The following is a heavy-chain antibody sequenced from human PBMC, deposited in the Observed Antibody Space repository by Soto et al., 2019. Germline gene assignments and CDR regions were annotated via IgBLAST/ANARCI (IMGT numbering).Heavy chain of an antibody. Sequence: GSLRLSCAASGFTFSSYSMNWVRQAPGKGLEWVSYISDIGTTIYYADSVKGRFTISRDNAKNSLYLQMNSLRAADTAVYYCARDRAGGATTKSQDYWGRGTLVTVSS. D-gene: IGHD1-26*01. CDR1: GFTFSSYS. V-gene: IGHV3-48*01. CDR2: ISDIGTTI. J-gene: IGHJ4*02. CDR3: ARDRAGGATTKSQDY.